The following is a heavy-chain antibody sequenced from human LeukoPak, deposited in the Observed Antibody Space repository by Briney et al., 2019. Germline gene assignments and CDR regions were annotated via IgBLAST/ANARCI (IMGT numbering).Heavy chain of an antibody. Sequence: ASVKVSCKASGYTFTSYGISWVRQAPGQGLEWMGWISAYNGNTNYAQKLQGRVTMTTDTSTSTAYMELRSLRSDDTAVYYCARVPDYDFWSGYYSYWGQGTLVTVSS. V-gene: IGHV1-18*01. CDR1: GYTFTSYG. CDR3: ARVPDYDFWSGYYSY. D-gene: IGHD3-3*01. CDR2: ISAYNGNT. J-gene: IGHJ4*02.